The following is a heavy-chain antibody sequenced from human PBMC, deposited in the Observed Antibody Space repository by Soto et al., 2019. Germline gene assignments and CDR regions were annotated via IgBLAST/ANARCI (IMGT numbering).Heavy chain of an antibody. V-gene: IGHV3-21*01. CDR3: AREFKLVAGPSEGFDY. D-gene: IGHD6-19*01. CDR1: GFTFSSYS. CDR2: ISSSSTYI. J-gene: IGHJ4*02. Sequence: EVQLVESGGGLVKPGGSLRLSCAASGFTFSSYSMNWVRQAPGKGLEWVSSISSSSTYIYYADSVKGRFTISRDNAKNSLYLQMNSLRAEDTAVYYCAREFKLVAGPSEGFDYWGQGTLVTVSS.